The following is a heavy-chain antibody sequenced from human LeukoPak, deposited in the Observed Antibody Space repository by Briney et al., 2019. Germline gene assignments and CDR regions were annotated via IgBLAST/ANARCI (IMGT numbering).Heavy chain of an antibody. Sequence: GGSLRLSCGASGFTFSSYAMSWVRQAPGKGLEWVSGISSGGSVAYYADSVKGRFTISRDNSQNTVFLQMVSMSAEDTAVYHWAKVAGNGWSYFDYWGQGTLVTVSS. CDR2: ISSGGSVA. V-gene: IGHV3-23*01. J-gene: IGHJ4*02. CDR3: AKVAGNGWSYFDY. D-gene: IGHD6-19*01. CDR1: GFTFSSYA.